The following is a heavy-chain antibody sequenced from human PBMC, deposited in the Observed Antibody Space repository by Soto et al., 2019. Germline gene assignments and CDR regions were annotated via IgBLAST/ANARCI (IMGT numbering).Heavy chain of an antibody. CDR1: GYTFTSYG. V-gene: IGHV1-18*04. D-gene: IGHD3-9*01. J-gene: IGHJ5*02. Sequence: ASVKVSCKASGYTFTSYGISWVRQAPGQGLGLMGWISAYNGNTNYAQKLQGRVTMTTDTSTSTAYMELRSLRSDDTAAYYCAGDSCSTSCQTQRYFDWLWNEPGIHSHFDPWG. CDR2: ISAYNGNT. CDR3: AGDSCSTSCQTQRYFDWLWNEPGIHSHFDP.